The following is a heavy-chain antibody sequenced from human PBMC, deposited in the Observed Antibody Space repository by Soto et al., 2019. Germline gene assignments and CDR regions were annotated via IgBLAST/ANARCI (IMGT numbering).Heavy chain of an antibody. Sequence: SETLSLTCTVSGGSISGYYWRWVRQPPGKGLEWIGYIYYSGTHNYNPSLKSRLTISVDTSKNQFSLELNSVTAADTAVYYCARVQMATLYFDYWGQGTLVTVSS. D-gene: IGHD5-12*01. J-gene: IGHJ4*02. V-gene: IGHV4-59*01. CDR1: GGSISGYY. CDR3: ARVQMATLYFDY. CDR2: IYYSGTH.